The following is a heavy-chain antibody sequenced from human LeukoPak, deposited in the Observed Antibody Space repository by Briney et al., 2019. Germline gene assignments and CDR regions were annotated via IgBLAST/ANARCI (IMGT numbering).Heavy chain of an antibody. Sequence: GGSLRLSCAASGFTFSSYAMHWVRQAPGKGLEWVAVISYDGSNKYYADSVKGRFTISRDNSKNTLYLQMNSLRAEDTAVYYCARDKLRLGELSPLDYWGQGILVTVSS. CDR3: ARDKLRLGELSPLDY. CDR2: ISYDGSNK. V-gene: IGHV3-30-3*01. J-gene: IGHJ4*02. CDR1: GFTFSSYA. D-gene: IGHD3-16*02.